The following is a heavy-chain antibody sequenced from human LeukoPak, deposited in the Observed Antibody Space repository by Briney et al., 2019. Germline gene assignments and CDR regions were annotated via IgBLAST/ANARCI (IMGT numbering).Heavy chain of an antibody. Sequence: GGSLRLSCAASGFTVSSNYMSWVRQAPGKGLEWVSVIYSGGSTYHADSVKGRFTISRDNSKNTLYLQMNSLRAEDTAVYYCARARWGSGYYYYYMDVWGKGTTVIVFS. CDR1: GFTVSSNY. V-gene: IGHV3-53*01. CDR3: ARARWGSGYYYYYMDV. J-gene: IGHJ6*03. D-gene: IGHD7-27*01. CDR2: IYSGGST.